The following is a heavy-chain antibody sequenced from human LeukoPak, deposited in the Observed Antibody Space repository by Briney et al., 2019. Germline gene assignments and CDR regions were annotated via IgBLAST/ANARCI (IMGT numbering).Heavy chain of an antibody. J-gene: IGHJ4*02. Sequence: GGSLRLSCAASGFTVSSNYMSWVRQAPGKGLEWVSSISGSGGSTYYADSVKGRFTISRDNSKNTLYLQMNSLRAEGTAVYYCARPYCRSTSCYENYDYWGQGTLVTVSS. D-gene: IGHD2-2*01. V-gene: IGHV3-23*01. CDR1: GFTVSSNY. CDR3: ARPYCRSTSCYENYDY. CDR2: ISGSGGST.